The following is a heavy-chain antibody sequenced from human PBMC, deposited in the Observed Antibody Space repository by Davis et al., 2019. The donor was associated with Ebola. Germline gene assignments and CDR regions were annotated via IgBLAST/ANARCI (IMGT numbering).Heavy chain of an antibody. CDR2: IKSKTDGGTT. Sequence: GESLKTSCAASGFTFSNAWMNWVRQAPGKGLERVGRIKSKTDGGTTDYAAPVKGRFTISRDDSKNTLYLQMNSLKTEDTAVYYCTVVVVAALGDDYWGQGTLVTVSS. J-gene: IGHJ4*02. V-gene: IGHV3-15*07. D-gene: IGHD2-15*01. CDR1: GFTFSNAW. CDR3: TVVVVAALGDDY.